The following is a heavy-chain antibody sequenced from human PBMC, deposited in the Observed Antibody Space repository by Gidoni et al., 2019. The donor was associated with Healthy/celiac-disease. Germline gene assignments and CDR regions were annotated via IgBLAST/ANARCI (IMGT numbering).Heavy chain of an antibody. J-gene: IGHJ4*02. CDR1: GGSFSGYY. CDR3: ASSGYSSSWHY. D-gene: IGHD6-13*01. V-gene: IGHV4-34*01. CDR2: INHSGST. Sequence: QVQLQQWGAGLLKPSETLSLTCAVYGGSFSGYYWSWIRQPPGKGLEWIGEINHSGSTNYNPSLKGRVTISVDTSKNQFSLKLSSVTAADTAVYYCASSGYSSSWHYWGQGTLVTVSS.